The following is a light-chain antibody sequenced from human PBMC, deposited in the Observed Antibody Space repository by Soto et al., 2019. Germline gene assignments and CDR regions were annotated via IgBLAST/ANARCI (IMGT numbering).Light chain of an antibody. V-gene: IGKV3-15*01. CDR2: GAS. Sequence: EILKTQSPATLSLSPGEISTLSCRSSQSVSSNLAWYQQKPGQAPRLLIYGASTRATGIPARFSGSGSGTEFTLTISSLQSEDFAVYYCQQYYNWPPITFGQGTRLEIK. CDR1: QSVSSN. J-gene: IGKJ5*01. CDR3: QQYYNWPPIT.